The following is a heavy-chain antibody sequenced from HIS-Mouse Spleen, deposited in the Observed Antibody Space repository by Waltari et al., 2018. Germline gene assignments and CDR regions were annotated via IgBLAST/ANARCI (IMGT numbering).Heavy chain of an antibody. D-gene: IGHD6-13*01. Sequence: QLQLQESGPGLVKPSETLSLTCTVSGGSISSSSYYCGWIRQPPGKGLEWIGSIYYSGRTYYHPSLKSRVTISVDTSKNQFSLKLSSVTAADTAVYYCAREIPYSSSWYDWYFDLWGRGTLVTVSS. J-gene: IGHJ2*01. CDR2: IYYSGRT. CDR1: GGSISSSSYY. CDR3: AREIPYSSSWYDWYFDL. V-gene: IGHV4-39*07.